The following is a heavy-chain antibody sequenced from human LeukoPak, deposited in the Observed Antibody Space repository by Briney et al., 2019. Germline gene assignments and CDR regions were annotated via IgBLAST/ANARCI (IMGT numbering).Heavy chain of an antibody. CDR3: ARVGRLRFPDFDY. Sequence: PSETLSLTXTVSGGSISSGDYYWSWIRQPPGKGLQWIGYIYYSGSTYYNPSLKSRVTISVDTSKNQFSLKLSSVTAADTAVYYCARVGRLRFPDFDYWGQGTLVTVSS. D-gene: IGHD3-3*01. CDR2: IYYSGST. CDR1: GGSISSGDYY. V-gene: IGHV4-30-4*08. J-gene: IGHJ4*02.